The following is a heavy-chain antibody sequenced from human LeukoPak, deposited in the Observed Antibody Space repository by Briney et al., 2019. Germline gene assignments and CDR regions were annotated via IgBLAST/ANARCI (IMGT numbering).Heavy chain of an antibody. V-gene: IGHV1-46*01. CDR1: GYTFTSYY. CDR2: INPSGGST. D-gene: IGHD3-22*01. Sequence: ASVKVSCKASGYTFTSYYMHWVRQAPGQGLELMGIINPSGGSTSYAQKFQGRVTMTRDTSTSTVYMELSSLRSEDTAVYYCAREDYDSSGYYKGAFDIWGQGTMVTVSS. J-gene: IGHJ3*02. CDR3: AREDYDSSGYYKGAFDI.